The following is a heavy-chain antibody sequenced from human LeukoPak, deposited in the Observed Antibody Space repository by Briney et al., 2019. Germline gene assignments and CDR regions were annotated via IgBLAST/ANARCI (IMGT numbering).Heavy chain of an antibody. V-gene: IGHV1-18*01. J-gene: IGHJ4*02. CDR2: ISAYNGNT. D-gene: IGHD3-3*01. Sequence: EASVKVSCKASGYTFTSYGISWVRQAPGQGLEWMGWISAYNGNTNYAQKLQGRVTMTTDTSTSTAYMELRSLRSDDTAVYYCARGSWMCGVVIDRTDFDYWGQGTLGTVSS. CDR1: GYTFTSYG. CDR3: ARGSWMCGVVIDRTDFDY.